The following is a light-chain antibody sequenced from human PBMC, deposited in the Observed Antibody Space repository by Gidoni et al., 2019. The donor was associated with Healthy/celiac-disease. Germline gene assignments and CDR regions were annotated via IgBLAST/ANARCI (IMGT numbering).Light chain of an antibody. CDR2: AAS. V-gene: IGKV1-39*01. CDR3: RQSDSTPRT. Sequence: IQMTQTPYSLSASVRDRVTLTCRVRQRISSYLNWYQQKTGKAPKLLIYAASSLLGGVPSTFSGSGPGRDVTLTISSLQPEDYATYYCRQSDSTPRTFGQGTKLEIK. CDR1: QRISSY. J-gene: IGKJ2*01.